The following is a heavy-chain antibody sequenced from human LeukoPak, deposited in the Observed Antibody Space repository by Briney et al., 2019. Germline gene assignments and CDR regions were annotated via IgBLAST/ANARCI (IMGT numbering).Heavy chain of an antibody. J-gene: IGHJ4*02. CDR2: IYYSGST. CDR3: ARADYYYGSGSTSDY. CDR1: GGSISSGDYY. D-gene: IGHD3-10*01. Sequence: SQTLSLTCTVSGGSISSGDYYWSWIRQPPGKGLEWIGYIYYSGSTYYNPSLKSRVTISVDTSKNRFSPKLSSVTAADTAVYYCARADYYYGSGSTSDYWGQGTLVTVSS. V-gene: IGHV4-30-4*08.